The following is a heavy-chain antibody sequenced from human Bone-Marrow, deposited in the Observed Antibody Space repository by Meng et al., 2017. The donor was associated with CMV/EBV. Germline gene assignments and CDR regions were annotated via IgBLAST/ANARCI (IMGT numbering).Heavy chain of an antibody. CDR1: GFTFSSYS. V-gene: IGHV3-48*04. CDR3: AKAKSELLWFGELDV. Sequence: GESLKISCAASGFTFSSYSMNWVRQAPGKGLEWVSYISSSSSTIYYADSVKGRFTISRDNAKNSLYLQMNSLRAEDMALYYCAKAKSELLWFGELDVWGQGTTVTVSS. J-gene: IGHJ6*02. D-gene: IGHD3-10*01. CDR2: ISSSSSTI.